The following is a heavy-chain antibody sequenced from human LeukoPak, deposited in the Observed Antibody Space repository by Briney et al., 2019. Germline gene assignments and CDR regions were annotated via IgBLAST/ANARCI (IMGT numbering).Heavy chain of an antibody. CDR1: GYTFTGYY. D-gene: IGHD6-13*01. CDR3: APSYSSSWNNWFDP. Sequence: ASVKVSCKAPGYTFTGYYMHWVRQAPGQGLEWMGRINPNSGGTNYAQKFQGRVTMTRDTSISTAYMELSRLRSDDTAVYYCAPSYSSSWNNWFDPWGQGTLVTVSS. CDR2: INPNSGGT. J-gene: IGHJ5*02. V-gene: IGHV1-2*06.